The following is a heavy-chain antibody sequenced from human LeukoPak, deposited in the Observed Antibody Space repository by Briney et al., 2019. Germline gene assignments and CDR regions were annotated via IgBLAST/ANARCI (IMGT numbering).Heavy chain of an antibody. D-gene: IGHD5-24*01. Sequence: GGSLRLSCAASGFTFSTYSMNWVRQAPGKGLEWVSYISGSDTYIYYADSVKGRFTISRDNAKNSLYLQMNSLRVEDLGVYYCARGRRWLQPLDYWGQGTLVTVSS. J-gene: IGHJ4*02. CDR2: ISGSDTYI. CDR3: ARGRRWLQPLDY. V-gene: IGHV3-21*05. CDR1: GFTFSTYS.